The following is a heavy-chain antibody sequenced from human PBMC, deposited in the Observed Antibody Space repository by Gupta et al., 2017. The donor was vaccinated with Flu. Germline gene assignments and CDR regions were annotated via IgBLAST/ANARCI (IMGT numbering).Heavy chain of an antibody. D-gene: IGHD3-22*01. CDR1: GSRFSHYG. V-gene: IGHV3-33*01. CDR3: ARDDGTSSRYSRFQH. J-gene: IGHJ4*02. Sequence: QVQLVESGGGVVQPGTSLRLSCAASGSRFSHYGIPWVRQAPGKGLEWVAVMWSNGKDKYYGDSVKGRFTVSRDNSKNTVYLQMDSLRVEDTAVYYCARDDGTSSRYSRFQHWGQGTLVTVSS. CDR2: MWSNGKDK.